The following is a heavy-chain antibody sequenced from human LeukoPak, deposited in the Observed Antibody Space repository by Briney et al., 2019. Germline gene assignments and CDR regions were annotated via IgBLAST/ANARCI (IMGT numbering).Heavy chain of an antibody. CDR1: GFTFSSYA. J-gene: IGHJ4*02. CDR3: ARASGVAADSFDY. CDR2: ISYDGSNK. Sequence: GGSLRLSCAASGFTFSSYAMHWVRQAPGKGLEWVAVISYDGSNKYYADSVKGRFTISRDNSKNTLYLQMNSLRAEDTAVYYCARASGVAADSFDYWGQGTLVTVSS. D-gene: IGHD2-15*01. V-gene: IGHV3-30-3*01.